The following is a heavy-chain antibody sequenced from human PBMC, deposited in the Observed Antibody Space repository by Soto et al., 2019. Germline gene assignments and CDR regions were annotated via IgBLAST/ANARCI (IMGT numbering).Heavy chain of an antibody. J-gene: IGHJ4*02. CDR3: ARAISCSGGSCYLNGFDY. V-gene: IGHV4-30-4*01. Sequence: SETLSLTCTVSGGSVSSGAYYWTWIRQPPGKGLEWIGYIYYNGNTYYKPSLESRITMSVDTSKNQFSLKLSSVTAADTAVYYCARAISCSGGSCYLNGFDYWGQGTLVIVSS. CDR1: GGSVSSGAYY. D-gene: IGHD2-15*01. CDR2: IYYNGNT.